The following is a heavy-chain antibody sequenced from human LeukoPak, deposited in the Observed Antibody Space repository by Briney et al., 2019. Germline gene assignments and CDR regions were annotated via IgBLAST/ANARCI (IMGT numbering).Heavy chain of an antibody. CDR3: ARDPSGIAAAGGY. CDR2: INSDGSST. Sequence: PGGSLRLSCAASGFPFSSYWMHWVRQATGKGLVWVSRINSDGSSTSYAVSVKGRFTIPRDNAKNTLYLQMNSQRAEDTAGHYCARDPSGIAAAGGYWGQGTLVTVSS. J-gene: IGHJ4*02. CDR1: GFPFSSYW. D-gene: IGHD6-13*01. V-gene: IGHV3-74*01.